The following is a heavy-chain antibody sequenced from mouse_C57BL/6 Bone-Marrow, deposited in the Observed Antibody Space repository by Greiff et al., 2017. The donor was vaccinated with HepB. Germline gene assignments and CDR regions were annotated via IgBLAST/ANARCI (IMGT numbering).Heavy chain of an antibody. CDR2: INPSNGGT. CDR1: GYTFTSYW. V-gene: IGHV1-53*01. Sequence: VQLQQSGTELVKPGASVKLSCKASGYTFTSYWMHWVKQRPGQGLEWIGNINPSNGGTNYNEKFKSKATLTVDKSSSTAYMQLSSLTSEDSAVYYCARERWLLSWFAYWGQGTLVTVSA. J-gene: IGHJ3*01. D-gene: IGHD2-3*01. CDR3: ARERWLLSWFAY.